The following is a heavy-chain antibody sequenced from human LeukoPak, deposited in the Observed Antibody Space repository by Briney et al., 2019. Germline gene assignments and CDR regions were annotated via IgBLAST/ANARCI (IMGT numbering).Heavy chain of an antibody. D-gene: IGHD4-17*01. J-gene: IGHJ4*02. CDR3: ASPDDYGDYVFSY. Sequence: ASVKVSRKASGGTFSSYAISWVRQAPGQGLEWMGRIIPILGIANYAQKFQGRVTITADKSTSTAYMELSSLRSEDTAEYYCASPDDYGDYVFSYWGQGTLVTVSS. CDR1: GGTFSSYA. CDR2: IIPILGIA. V-gene: IGHV1-69*04.